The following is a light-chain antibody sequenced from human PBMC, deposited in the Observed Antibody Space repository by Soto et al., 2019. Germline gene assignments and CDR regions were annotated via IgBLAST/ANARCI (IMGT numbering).Light chain of an antibody. V-gene: IGLV1-44*01. CDR2: NNN. CDR1: SSNIGSSI. CDR3: AAWDERLNGDV. Sequence: SVLTQPPSPSGTPGQRGTIASSASSSNIGSSIVNWYQQLPGTAPKLLIYNNNRRPSGVPARFSGSTSGTSACLGISGLESEDDAAYYCAAWDERLNGDVLGTGTNVTVL. J-gene: IGLJ1*01.